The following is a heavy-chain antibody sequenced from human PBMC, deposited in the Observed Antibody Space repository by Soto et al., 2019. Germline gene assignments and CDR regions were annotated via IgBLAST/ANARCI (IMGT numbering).Heavy chain of an antibody. J-gene: IGHJ4*02. D-gene: IGHD6-19*01. CDR2: MSYDGSNK. CDR3: AKQWLDYFDY. CDR1: GFTFTSYG. V-gene: IGHV3-30*18. Sequence: QVQLVESGGGVVQPGRSLRLSCAASGFTFTSYGMHWVRQAPGKGLEWVAVMSYDGSNKYYADSVKGRFTISRDTSKDTLYLQMNSLRAEDTAVDYSAKQWLDYFDYWGQGTLVTVSS.